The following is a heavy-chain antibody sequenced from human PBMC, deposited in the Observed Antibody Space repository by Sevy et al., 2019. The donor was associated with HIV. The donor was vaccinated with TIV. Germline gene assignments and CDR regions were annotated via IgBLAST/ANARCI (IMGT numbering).Heavy chain of an antibody. V-gene: IGHV1-2*06. J-gene: IGHJ4*02. CDR2: INPNSGGT. CDR3: ARSYYDILTGYATTGDY. CDR1: GYTFTGYY. D-gene: IGHD3-9*01. Sequence: ASVKVSCKASGYTFTGYYMHWVRQAPGQGLEWMGRINPNSGGTNYAQKFQGRVTMTRDTSISTAYMELSRLRSEDTAVYYCARSYYDILTGYATTGDYWGQGTLVTVSS.